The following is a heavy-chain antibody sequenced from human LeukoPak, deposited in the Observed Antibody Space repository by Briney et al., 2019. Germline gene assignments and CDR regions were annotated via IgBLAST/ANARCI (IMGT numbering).Heavy chain of an antibody. V-gene: IGHV4-39*01. CDR1: GGPISSTRCY. J-gene: IGHJ4*02. Sequence: SETLFLTCTVSGGPISSTRCYWGWIRQPPGKGLEWIGSIYYSGTTYNNPSLKSRVTISIDTSKNQFSLKLRSVTAADTALYYCARYWGYNSNRSLDSWGQGALVTVSS. CDR2: IYYSGTT. D-gene: IGHD4-11*01. CDR3: ARYWGYNSNRSLDS.